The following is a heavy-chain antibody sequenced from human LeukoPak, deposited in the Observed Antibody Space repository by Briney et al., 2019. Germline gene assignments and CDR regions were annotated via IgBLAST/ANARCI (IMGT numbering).Heavy chain of an antibody. CDR3: ARDQADLRAFDI. D-gene: IGHD6-13*01. Sequence: PGGSLRLSCAASGFTVSSNYMSWVRQAPGRGLEWVSVIYSGGSTYYADSVKGRFTISRDNSKNTLYLQMNSLRAEDTAVYYCARDQADLRAFDIWGQGTMVTVSS. V-gene: IGHV3-53*01. CDR1: GFTVSSNY. CDR2: IYSGGST. J-gene: IGHJ3*02.